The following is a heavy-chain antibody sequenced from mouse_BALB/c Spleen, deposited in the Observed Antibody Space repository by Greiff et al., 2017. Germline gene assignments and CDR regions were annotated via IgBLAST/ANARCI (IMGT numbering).Heavy chain of an antibody. Sequence: VQLQQSGPGLVAPSQSLSITCTVSGFSLTSYGVHWVRQPPGKGLEWLGVIWAGGSTNYNSALMSRLSISKDNYKSQVFLKMSSLQTDDTAMYYCARGSSYGAMDYWGQGTSVTVSS. CDR1: GFSLTSYG. V-gene: IGHV2-9*02. J-gene: IGHJ4*01. CDR3: ARGSSYGAMDY. D-gene: IGHD1-1*01. CDR2: IWAGGST.